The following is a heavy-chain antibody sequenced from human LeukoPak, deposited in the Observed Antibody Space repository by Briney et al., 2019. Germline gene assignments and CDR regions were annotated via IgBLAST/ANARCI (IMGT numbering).Heavy chain of an antibody. V-gene: IGHV3-33*08. CDR3: ARADNGSGSYAFDI. Sequence: AGTSLRLSCAASGFTFSKYGMHWVRQAPGKGLEWVAVIWHGQKKEYYADSVKGRFTISRDNSENTLDLQMRSLRAEDTAVYYCARADNGSGSYAFDIWGQGTRVTVSS. J-gene: IGHJ3*02. D-gene: IGHD3-10*01. CDR1: GFTFSKYG. CDR2: IWHGQKKE.